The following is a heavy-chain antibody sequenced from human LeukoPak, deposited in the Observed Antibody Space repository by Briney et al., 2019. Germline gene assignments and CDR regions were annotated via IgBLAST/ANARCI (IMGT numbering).Heavy chain of an antibody. V-gene: IGHV1-18*01. CDR3: ARAPESVNWFDP. CDR2: ISAYNGNT. J-gene: IGHJ5*02. CDR1: GYTFTSYG. Sequence: GASVKVSCKASGYTFTSYGISWVRQAPGQGLEWMGWISAYNGNTNYAQKFQVRVTMTTDTSTSTAYMELRSLRSDDTAVYYCARAPESVNWFDPWGQGTLVTVSS.